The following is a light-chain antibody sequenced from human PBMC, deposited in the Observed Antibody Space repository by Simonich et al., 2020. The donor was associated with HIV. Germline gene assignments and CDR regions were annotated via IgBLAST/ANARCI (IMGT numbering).Light chain of an antibody. Sequence: DIVMTQSPDSLAVSLGERATINCRSSKSVLYRPNNKNYLAWYQQKPGQPPMLLIYWASTRQSGVPERFSGTGSVTDFTLTISSLQAEDVAVYYCQQYYSSPYTFGQGTKLEIK. CDR2: WAS. J-gene: IGKJ2*01. CDR1: KSVLYRPNNKNY. V-gene: IGKV4-1*01. CDR3: QQYYSSPYT.